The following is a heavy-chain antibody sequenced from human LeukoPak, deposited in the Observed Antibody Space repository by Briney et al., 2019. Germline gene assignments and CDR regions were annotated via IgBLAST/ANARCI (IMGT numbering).Heavy chain of an antibody. CDR1: GGSISRYY. CDR3: ARHYCLGTYPLDY. CDR2: IYYSGNT. V-gene: IGHV4-59*01. J-gene: IGHJ4*02. D-gene: IGHD3-10*01. Sequence: SETLSLTCTVSGGSISRYYWSWIRQPPGKGLEWIVNIYYSGNTNYNPSLKRRATISVDTSKNQFSLKMSSVTAADTAVYYCARHYCLGTYPLDYWGQGTLVTVSS.